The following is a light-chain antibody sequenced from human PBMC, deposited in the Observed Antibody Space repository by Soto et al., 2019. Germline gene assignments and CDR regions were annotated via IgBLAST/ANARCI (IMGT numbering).Light chain of an antibody. CDR1: QSVSSN. CDR2: GAS. J-gene: IGKJ1*01. V-gene: IGKV3-15*01. CDR3: QQYNNWSPWT. Sequence: EIVMTQSPATLSVSPGERATLSCRASQSVSSNLAWYQQKPGQAPTLLIYGASTRATGIPARCSGSGSGTDFTLTISSLQSEDFAVYYCQQYNNWSPWTFGQGTKVEIK.